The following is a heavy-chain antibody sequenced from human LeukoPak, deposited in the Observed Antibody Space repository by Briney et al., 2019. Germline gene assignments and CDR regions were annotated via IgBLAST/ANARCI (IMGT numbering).Heavy chain of an antibody. Sequence: GGSLRLSCAASGFTFSSYAMSWVRQAPGKGLEWVSAISGGGGSTYYADSVKGRFTISRDNSKNTLYLQMNSLRAEDTAVYYCAKDGNRIAVAGTFDYWGQGTLVTVSS. CDR3: AKDGNRIAVAGTFDY. CDR1: GFTFSSYA. V-gene: IGHV3-23*01. D-gene: IGHD6-19*01. CDR2: ISGGGGST. J-gene: IGHJ4*02.